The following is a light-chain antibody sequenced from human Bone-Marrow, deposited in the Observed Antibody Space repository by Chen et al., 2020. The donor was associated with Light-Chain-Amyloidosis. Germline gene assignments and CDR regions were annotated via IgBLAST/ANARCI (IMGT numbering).Light chain of an antibody. CDR2: EAS. CDR1: SSDVGTYNL. Sequence: QSALTQPASVSGSPGQSITISCTGSSSDVGTYNLVSWYQNHPGQALKLIIYEASRRPSGVSNRFSGSRSGYTASLTISGLQAEDEADYYCCAYAGSGKMFGGGTKLTVL. CDR3: CAYAGSGKM. V-gene: IGLV2-23*01. J-gene: IGLJ3*02.